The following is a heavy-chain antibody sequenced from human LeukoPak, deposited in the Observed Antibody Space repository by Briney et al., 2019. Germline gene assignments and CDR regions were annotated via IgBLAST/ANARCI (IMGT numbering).Heavy chain of an antibody. CDR2: IRYDGSNK. V-gene: IGHV3-30*02. J-gene: IGHJ6*04. D-gene: IGHD2-15*01. CDR1: GFTFSSYG. Sequence: GGSLRLSCAASGFTFSSYGMHWVRQAPGKGLEWVAFIRYDGSNKYYADSVKGRFTISRGNSKNTLYLQMNSLRAEDTAVYYCAKDLVVVAAPGDVWGKGTTVTVSS. CDR3: AKDLVVVAAPGDV.